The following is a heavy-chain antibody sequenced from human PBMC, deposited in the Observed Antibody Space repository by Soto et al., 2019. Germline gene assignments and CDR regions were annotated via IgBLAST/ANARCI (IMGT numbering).Heavy chain of an antibody. CDR1: GYSFTTYW. Sequence: PGESLKISCKGSGYSFTTYWLGWLRQVPGKGLEWRGIIDPGDSDTGYSPAVQGQVTSAADKSISTAYLQWSSLKASDTPMYYCARRHLNFDEGAFDIWGQGTMVTVSS. D-gene: IGHD3-9*01. CDR3: ARRHLNFDEGAFDI. V-gene: IGHV5-51*01. J-gene: IGHJ3*02. CDR2: IDPGDSDT.